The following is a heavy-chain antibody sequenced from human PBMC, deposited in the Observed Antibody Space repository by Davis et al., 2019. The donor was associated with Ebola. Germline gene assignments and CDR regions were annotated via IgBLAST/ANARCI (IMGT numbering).Heavy chain of an antibody. V-gene: IGHV3-23*01. D-gene: IGHD1-1*01. CDR3: AKDTYMGIVELGAFDI. CDR1: GFTFSSYS. J-gene: IGHJ3*02. Sequence: GESLKISCAASGFTFSSYSMNWVRQAPGKGLEWVSAISGSGGSTYYADSVKGRFTISRDNSKNTLYLQMNSLRAEDTAVYYCAKDTYMGIVELGAFDIWGQGTMVTVSS. CDR2: ISGSGGST.